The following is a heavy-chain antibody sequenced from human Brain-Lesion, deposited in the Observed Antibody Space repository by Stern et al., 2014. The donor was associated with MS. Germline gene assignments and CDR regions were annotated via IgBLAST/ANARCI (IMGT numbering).Heavy chain of an antibody. CDR3: AGGLGF. D-gene: IGHD2-21*01. J-gene: IGHJ4*02. Sequence: EVQLEESGGVVVQPGGSLRVSWEASGFTFDDYAMHWVRQAPGKGLEWVSLITWDGGSTSYTASVKGRFSISRDNRKSFLYLQMNSLRPEDTALYYCAGGLGFWGRGTLVTVSS. CDR2: ITWDGGST. CDR1: GFTFDDYA. V-gene: IGHV3-43D*03.